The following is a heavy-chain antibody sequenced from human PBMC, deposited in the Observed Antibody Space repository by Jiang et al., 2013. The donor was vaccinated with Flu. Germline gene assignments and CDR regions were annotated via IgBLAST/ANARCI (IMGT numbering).Heavy chain of an antibody. Sequence: VQLLESGGGLVQPGGSLRLSCAASGFTFSSYAMSWVRQAPGKGLEWVSAISGSGGSTYYADSVKGRFTISRDNSKNTLYLQMNSLRAEDTAVYYCATRIAVAGTLGPGAFDYWGQGTLVTVSS. CDR2: ISGSGGST. CDR1: GFTFSSYA. D-gene: IGHD6-19*01. CDR3: ATRIAVAGTLGPGAFDY. J-gene: IGHJ4*02. V-gene: IGHV3-23*01.